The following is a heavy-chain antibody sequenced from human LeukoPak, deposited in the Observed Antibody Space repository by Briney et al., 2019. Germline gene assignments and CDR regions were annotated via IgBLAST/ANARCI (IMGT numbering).Heavy chain of an antibody. V-gene: IGHV3-66*01. CDR2: IYSGGST. CDR1: GFNVNNNY. J-gene: IGHJ5*02. Sequence: GGSLRLSCAASGFNVNNNYMNWVRQAQGKGLEWVSVIYSGGSTYYADSVKGRFTISRDISNNTLYLQMNSLRAEDTAVHYCARGPQYSSPPLRWFDPWGQGTLVTVSS. D-gene: IGHD6-13*01. CDR3: ARGPQYSSPPLRWFDP.